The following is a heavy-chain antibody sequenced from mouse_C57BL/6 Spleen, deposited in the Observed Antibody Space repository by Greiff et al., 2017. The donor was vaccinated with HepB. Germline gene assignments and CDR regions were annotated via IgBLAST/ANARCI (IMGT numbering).Heavy chain of an antibody. CDR2: IDPSDSYT. CDR3: AREDGIYYGNYVGY. Sequence: QVQLQQPGAELVKPGASVKLSCKASGYTFTSYWMQWVKQRPGQGLEWIGEIDPSDSYTNYNQKFKGKATLTVDTSSSTAYMQLSSLTSEDSAAYYCAREDGIYYGNYVGYWGQGTTLTVSS. V-gene: IGHV1-50*01. J-gene: IGHJ2*01. CDR1: GYTFTSYW. D-gene: IGHD2-1*01.